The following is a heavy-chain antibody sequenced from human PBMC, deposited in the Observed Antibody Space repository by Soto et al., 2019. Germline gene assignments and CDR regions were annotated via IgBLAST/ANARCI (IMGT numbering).Heavy chain of an antibody. V-gene: IGHV4-39*07. Sequence: SETLSLTCTASGGSISSSSYSWGWIRQPPGEGLEWIGNIYYSGSTNYNPSLRNRVTISVDTSKNQFSLKLSSVTAADTAVYYCASEVGAARRGYYGMDVWGQGTTVTVSS. CDR1: GGSISSSSYS. CDR2: IYYSGST. CDR3: ASEVGAARRGYYGMDV. D-gene: IGHD6-6*01. J-gene: IGHJ6*02.